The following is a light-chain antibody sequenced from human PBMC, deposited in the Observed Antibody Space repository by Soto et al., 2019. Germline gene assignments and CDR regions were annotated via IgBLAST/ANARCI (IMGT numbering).Light chain of an antibody. CDR1: ISDVGTHCY. V-gene: IGLV2-8*01. CDR2: DVT. J-gene: IGLJ3*02. Sequence: QSALTQPPSASGSPGQSVTISCTGTISDVGTHCYVSWYQQHAGKAPKLMIYDVTKRPSGVPDRFSGSKSTNTASLTVSGLQAEDDDDYYCPCYAGGNNWVFGGGTKLTVL. CDR3: PCYAGGNNWV.